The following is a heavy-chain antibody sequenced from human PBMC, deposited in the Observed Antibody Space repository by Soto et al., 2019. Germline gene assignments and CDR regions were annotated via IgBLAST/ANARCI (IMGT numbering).Heavy chain of an antibody. CDR2: ISAYNGNT. Sequence: ASVKVSCKASGYTFTSYGISWVRQAPGQGLEGMGWISAYNGNTNYAQKLQGRVTMTTDTSTSTAYMELRSLRSDDTAVYYSARVTDYSNYWSISLRGNWFDPWGQGTLVTVSS. CDR3: ARVTDYSNYWSISLRGNWFDP. V-gene: IGHV1-18*01. CDR1: GYTFTSYG. D-gene: IGHD4-4*01. J-gene: IGHJ5*02.